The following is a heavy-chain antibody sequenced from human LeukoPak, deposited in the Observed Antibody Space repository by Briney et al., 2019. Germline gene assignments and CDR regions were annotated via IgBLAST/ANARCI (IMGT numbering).Heavy chain of an antibody. CDR2: IWYDGSNK. Sequence: SGGSLRLSCAASGFTFSSYAMHWVRQAPGKALEWVAVIWYDGSNKYYADSVKGRFTISRDNSENMLYLQMNSLRGDDTAVYFCARAVGPFDYWGQGTLVTVSS. CDR1: GFTFSSYA. CDR3: ARAVGPFDY. J-gene: IGHJ4*02. V-gene: IGHV3-33*08.